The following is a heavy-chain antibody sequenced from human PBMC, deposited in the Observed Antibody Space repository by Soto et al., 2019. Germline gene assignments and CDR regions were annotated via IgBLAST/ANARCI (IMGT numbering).Heavy chain of an antibody. V-gene: IGHV3-48*04. D-gene: IGHD6-13*01. CDR2: ISSSGTTI. J-gene: IGHJ4*02. CDR3: VRFGGAAAGPGDY. CDR1: GFTFSSYG. Sequence: GSLRLSCAASGFTFSSYGMHWVRQAPGKGLEWVSYISSSGTTIYYTDSVKGRFTISRDNAKKSLYLQMNSLRAEDTAVYYCVRFGGAAAGPGDYWGQGTLVTVSS.